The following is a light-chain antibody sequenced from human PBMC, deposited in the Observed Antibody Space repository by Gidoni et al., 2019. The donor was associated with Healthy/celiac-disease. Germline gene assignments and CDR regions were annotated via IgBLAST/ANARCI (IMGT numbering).Light chain of an antibody. J-gene: IGLJ1*01. CDR1: SSDVGGDNY. CDR2: EFR. CDR3: SSYAGSNLYV. V-gene: IGLV2-8*01. Sequence: QSALTHPPSAPGSPGQSVTIAGTGTSSDVGGDNYVSWYQQHPGKAPNLMIYEFRKRPSGVPDRFSGSKSGNTASLTVSGLQAENEADYYCSSYAGSNLYVFGTGTKVTVL.